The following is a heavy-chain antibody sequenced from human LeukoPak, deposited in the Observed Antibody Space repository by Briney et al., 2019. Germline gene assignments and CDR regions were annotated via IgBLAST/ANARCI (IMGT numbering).Heavy chain of an antibody. Sequence: GGSLRLSCAASGFTFSSYEMNWVRQAPGKGLEWVSYISNSGSTIYYADSVKGRFTISRDNAKNSPYLQMNSLRAEDTAVYYYARHLSYYDSSGYHDAFDIWGQGTMVTVSS. D-gene: IGHD3-22*01. CDR3: ARHLSYYDSSGYHDAFDI. CDR1: GFTFSSYE. J-gene: IGHJ3*02. CDR2: ISNSGSTI. V-gene: IGHV3-48*03.